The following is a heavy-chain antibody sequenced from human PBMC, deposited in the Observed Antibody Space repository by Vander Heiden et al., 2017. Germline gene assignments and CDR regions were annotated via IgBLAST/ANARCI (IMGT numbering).Heavy chain of an antibody. CDR2: IRNKAYNYAT. CDR3: ARLAGVRGVLGY. Sequence: EVQLVESGGGLVKPGGSRRLSGAAPGFTLGYDYMEWVRQAPGKGLDWVGRIRNKAYNYATEYAASVKGRFTISRDDSKNSVHLQMNNLKTEDAAVYYCARLAGVRGVLGYWGQGTLVTVSS. CDR1: GFTLGYDY. J-gene: IGHJ4*02. V-gene: IGHV3-72*01. D-gene: IGHD3-10*01.